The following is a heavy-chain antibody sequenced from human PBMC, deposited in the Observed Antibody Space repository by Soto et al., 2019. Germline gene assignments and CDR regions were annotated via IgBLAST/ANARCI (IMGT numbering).Heavy chain of an antibody. V-gene: IGHV3-33*01. CDR3: ARDPVDTAQYYFDY. CDR1: GFTFSSYG. CDR2: IWYDGSNK. D-gene: IGHD5-18*01. J-gene: IGHJ4*02. Sequence: GGSLRLSCAASGFTFSSYGMHWVRQAPGKGLEWVAVIWYDGSNKYYADSVKGRFTISRDNSKNTLYLQMNSLRAEDTAVYYCARDPVDTAQYYFDYWRQGTLVTVSS.